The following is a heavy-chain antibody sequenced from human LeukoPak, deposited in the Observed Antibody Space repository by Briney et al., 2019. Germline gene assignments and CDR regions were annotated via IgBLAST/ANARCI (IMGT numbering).Heavy chain of an antibody. J-gene: IGHJ4*02. D-gene: IGHD3-9*01. V-gene: IGHV3-30*02. CDR1: GFTFSSYW. CDR2: IRYDGSNK. CDR3: ARGTGIRYFDWLFALDY. Sequence: GGSLRLSCAASGFTFSSYWMHWVRQAPGKGLEWVAFIRYDGSNKYYADSVKGRFTISRDNSKNTLYLQMNSLRAEDTAVYYCARGTGIRYFDWLFALDYWGQGTLVTVSS.